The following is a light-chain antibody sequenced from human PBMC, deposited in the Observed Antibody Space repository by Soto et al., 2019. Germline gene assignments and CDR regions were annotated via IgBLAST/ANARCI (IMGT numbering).Light chain of an antibody. J-gene: IGLJ3*02. Sequence: QSALTQPRSVSGSPGQSVTISCTGTSGDVGGYNYVSWYQQLPGKAPKLMIYDVNKRPSGVPDRFSGSKSGNTASLTISGLQAEDEAEYYCCSFAGSYTNWVFGGGTKVTVL. CDR3: CSFAGSYTNWV. V-gene: IGLV2-11*01. CDR2: DVN. CDR1: SGDVGGYNY.